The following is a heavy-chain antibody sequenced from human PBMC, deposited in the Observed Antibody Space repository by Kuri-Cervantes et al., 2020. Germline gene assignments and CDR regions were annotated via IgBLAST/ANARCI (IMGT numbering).Heavy chain of an antibody. D-gene: IGHD6-13*01. CDR1: GGSFSGYY. V-gene: IGHV4-34*01. Sequence: SETLSLTCAVYGGSFSGYYWSWIRQPPGKGLEWIGEINHSGSTNYNPSLKSRVTISVDTSKNQFSLKLSSVTAADTAVYCCARGSADSSSSNGGPLGPTVYYFDYWGQGTLVTVSS. J-gene: IGHJ4*02. CDR2: INHSGST. CDR3: ARGSADSSSSNGGPLGPTVYYFDY.